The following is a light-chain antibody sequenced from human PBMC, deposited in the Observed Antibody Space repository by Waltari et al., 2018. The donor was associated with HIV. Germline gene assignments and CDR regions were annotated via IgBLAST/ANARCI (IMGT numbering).Light chain of an antibody. CDR1: GSDIGVYDF. Sequence: HSALTQPASVSGSPGQSISIPCSGTGSDIGVYDFVSRYQQHPGRPPNLIIYDATNCPSDVSDRYSASKSGTPASLTITGLQDEDEADYCCSSFTTSQTYVFGSGTRVTVL. V-gene: IGLV2-14*03. CDR3: SSFTTSQTYV. CDR2: DAT. J-gene: IGLJ1*01.